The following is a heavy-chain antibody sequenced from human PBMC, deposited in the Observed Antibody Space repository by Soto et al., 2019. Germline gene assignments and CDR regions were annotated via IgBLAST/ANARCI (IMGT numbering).Heavy chain of an antibody. V-gene: IGHV3-21*01. Sequence: EVQLVESGGGLVKPGGSLRLSCAASGFTFSSYSMNWVRQAPGKGLEWVSSISSSSSYIYYADSVKGRFTISRDNAKNSLYLQMNSLRAEDTAVYYCARDYGDYGLGFDYWGQGTLVTVSS. J-gene: IGHJ4*02. CDR3: ARDYGDYGLGFDY. D-gene: IGHD4-17*01. CDR1: GFTFSSYS. CDR2: ISSSSSYI.